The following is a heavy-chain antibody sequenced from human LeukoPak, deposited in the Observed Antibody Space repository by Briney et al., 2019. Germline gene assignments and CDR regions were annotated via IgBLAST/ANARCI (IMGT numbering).Heavy chain of an antibody. CDR3: ARDMGLDY. J-gene: IGHJ4*02. V-gene: IGHV3-30*04. Sequence: GGSLRLSCAASGFTFSSYAMHWVRQAPGKGLEWVAVISYDGSNKYYADSVKGRFTISRDNSKNTLYLQMNSLRAEDTAVYYCARDMGLDYWGQGTLVTVCS. D-gene: IGHD3-10*01. CDR2: ISYDGSNK. CDR1: GFTFSSYA.